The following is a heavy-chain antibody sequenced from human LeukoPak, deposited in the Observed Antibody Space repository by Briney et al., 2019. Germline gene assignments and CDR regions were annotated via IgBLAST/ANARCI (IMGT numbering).Heavy chain of an antibody. J-gene: IGHJ6*02. CDR2: INHSGST. CDR3: ARANYYDSSGYYAHRMDV. Sequence: SETLSLTCTVSGGSISGYYWSWIRQPPGKGLEWIGEINHSGSTNYNPSLKSRVTISVDTSKNQFSLKLSSVTAADTAVYYCARANYYDSSGYYAHRMDVWGQGTTVTVSS. CDR1: GGSISGYY. V-gene: IGHV4-34*01. D-gene: IGHD3-22*01.